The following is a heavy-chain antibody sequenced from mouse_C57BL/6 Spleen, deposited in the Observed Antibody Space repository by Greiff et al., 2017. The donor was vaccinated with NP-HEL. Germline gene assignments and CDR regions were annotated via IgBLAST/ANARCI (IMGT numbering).Heavy chain of an antibody. CDR3: ARRAYYYGSSYYFDY. J-gene: IGHJ2*01. Sequence: VQLQQPGAELVRPGSSVKLSCKASGYTFTSYWMHWVKQRPIQGLEWIGNIDPSDSETHYNQKFKDKATLTVDKSSSTAYMQLSSLTSEDSAVYYCARRAYYYGSSYYFDYWGQGTTLTVSS. CDR2: IDPSDSET. D-gene: IGHD1-1*01. CDR1: GYTFTSYW. V-gene: IGHV1-52*01.